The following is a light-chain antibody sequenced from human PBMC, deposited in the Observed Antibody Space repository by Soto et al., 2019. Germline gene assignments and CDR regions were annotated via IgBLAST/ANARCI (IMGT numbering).Light chain of an antibody. V-gene: IGKV1-5*01. CDR3: QQCNSYSRT. Sequence: DIQMTQSPSTLSASVGDRVTINCRASQSISSWLAWYQQKPGKAPKLLIYDASSLESGVPSRFSGSGSGTEFTLTISSLQPDDFATYYCQQCNSYSRTFGQGTKVDIK. J-gene: IGKJ1*01. CDR1: QSISSW. CDR2: DAS.